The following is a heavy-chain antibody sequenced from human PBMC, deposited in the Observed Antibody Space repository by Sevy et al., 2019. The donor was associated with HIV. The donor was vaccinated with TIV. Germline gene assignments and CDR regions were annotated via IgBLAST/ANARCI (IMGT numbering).Heavy chain of an antibody. CDR2: ISSSGSTI. V-gene: IGHV3-11*01. CDR1: GFTFSDYY. Sequence: GGSLRLSCAASGFTFSDYYMSWIRQAPGKGLEWVSYISSSGSTIYYADSVKGRFTISRDNAKNSLYLQKNSLRAEDTTVYYCARWGPPVFFDYWGQGTLVTVSS. J-gene: IGHJ4*02. D-gene: IGHD7-27*01. CDR3: ARWGPPVFFDY.